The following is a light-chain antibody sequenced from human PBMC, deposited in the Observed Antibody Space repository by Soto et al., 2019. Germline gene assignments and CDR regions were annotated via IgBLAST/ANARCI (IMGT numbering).Light chain of an antibody. Sequence: EIVLTQSPATLSLSPGERATLSCRTSQSVSSYFAWYQQKPGRAPRLLIYDASNRATGIPARFIGSGSGTEFTLTISSLEREDFAVYYCQQRSNWPITFGQGTRLEIK. V-gene: IGKV3-11*01. CDR2: DAS. J-gene: IGKJ5*01. CDR1: QSVSSY. CDR3: QQRSNWPIT.